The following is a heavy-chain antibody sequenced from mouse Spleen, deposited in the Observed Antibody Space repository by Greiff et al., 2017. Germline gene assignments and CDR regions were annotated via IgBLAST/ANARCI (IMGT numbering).Heavy chain of an antibody. Sequence: VQLQQSGPELVKPGASVKISCKASGYAFSSSWMNWVKQRPGKGLEWIGRIYPGDGDTNYNGKFKGKATLTADKSSSTAYMQLSSLTSEDSAVYFCARCGNYGGYYFDYWGQGTTLTVSS. D-gene: IGHD2-1*01. CDR3: ARCGNYGGYYFDY. J-gene: IGHJ2*01. CDR2: IYPGDGDT. V-gene: IGHV1-82*01. CDR1: GYAFSSSW.